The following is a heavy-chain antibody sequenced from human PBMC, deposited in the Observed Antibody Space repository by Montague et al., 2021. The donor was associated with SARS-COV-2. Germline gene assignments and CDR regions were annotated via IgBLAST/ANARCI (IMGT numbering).Heavy chain of an antibody. J-gene: IGHJ6*02. D-gene: IGHD2/OR15-2a*01. V-gene: IGHV4-39*01. Sequence: SETLSLTCIVSGGSISSTAYYWGWLRQPPGKGLEWIGSIYYTVNTYYNPSLKSRVTITEDASKNHFSLTLSSVSAADTAVYYCARHTTFLRGRAPPGVWGQGTTVTVS. CDR2: IYYTVNT. CDR1: GGSISSTAYY. CDR3: ARHTTFLRGRAPPGV.